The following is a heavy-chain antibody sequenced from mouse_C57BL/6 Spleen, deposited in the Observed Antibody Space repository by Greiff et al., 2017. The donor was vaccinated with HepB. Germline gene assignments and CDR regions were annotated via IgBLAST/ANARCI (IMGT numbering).Heavy chain of an antibody. J-gene: IGHJ3*01. Sequence: VKLVESGAELVKPGASVKLSCKASGYTFTSYWMHWVKQRPGQGLEWIGMIHPNSGSTNYNEKFKSKATLTVDKSSSTAYMQLSSLTSEDSAVYYCARRDYDGFAYWGQGTLVTVSA. CDR2: IHPNSGST. CDR3: ARRDYDGFAY. D-gene: IGHD2-4*01. CDR1: GYTFTSYW. V-gene: IGHV1-64*01.